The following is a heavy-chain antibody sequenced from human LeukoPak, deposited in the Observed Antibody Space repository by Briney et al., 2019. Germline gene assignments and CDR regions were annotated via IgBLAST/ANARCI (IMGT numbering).Heavy chain of an antibody. CDR2: IYYSGST. J-gene: IGHJ4*02. CDR1: GGSISSSSYY. D-gene: IGHD3-22*01. Sequence: SETLSLTCTVSGGSISSSSYYWGWIRQPPGTGLEWIGSIYYSGSTYYNPSLKSRVTISVDTSKNQFSLKLSSVTAADTAVYYCARQPIGEDYFDYWGQGTLVTVSS. V-gene: IGHV4-39*01. CDR3: ARQPIGEDYFDY.